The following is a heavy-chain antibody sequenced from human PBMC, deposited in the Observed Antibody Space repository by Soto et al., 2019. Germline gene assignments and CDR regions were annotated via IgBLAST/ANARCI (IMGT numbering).Heavy chain of an antibody. Sequence: PGGSLRLSCAASGFTFSSYSMNWVRQAPGKGLEWVSSISSSSSYIYYADSVKGRFTISRDNAKNSLYLQMNSLRAEDTAVYYCAIFGPGYDFWSGYTSDAFDIWGQGTMVTVSS. V-gene: IGHV3-21*01. J-gene: IGHJ3*02. CDR3: AIFGPGYDFWSGYTSDAFDI. CDR2: ISSSSSYI. CDR1: GFTFSSYS. D-gene: IGHD3-3*01.